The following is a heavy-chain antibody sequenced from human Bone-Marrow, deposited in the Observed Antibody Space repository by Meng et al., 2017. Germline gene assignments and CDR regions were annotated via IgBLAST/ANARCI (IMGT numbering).Heavy chain of an antibody. CDR2: INPNSGGT. D-gene: IGHD2-15*01. J-gene: IGHJ6*02. CDR1: GYTFTGYY. V-gene: IGHV1-2*06. Sequence: ASVKVSCKASGYTFTGYYMHWVRQAPGQGLEWMGRINPNSGGTNYAQKFQGRVTMTRDTSISTAYMELSRLRSDDTAVYYCARSRLLKIYYYYCGMDVWGQGTTVTVSS. CDR3: ARSRLLKIYYYYCGMDV.